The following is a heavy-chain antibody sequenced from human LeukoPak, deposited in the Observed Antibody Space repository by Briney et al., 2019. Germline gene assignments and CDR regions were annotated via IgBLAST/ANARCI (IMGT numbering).Heavy chain of an antibody. CDR3: ARDYYDSSVPGY. V-gene: IGHV1-69*13. CDR2: IIPIFGTA. J-gene: IGHJ4*02. CDR1: GGTFSSYA. D-gene: IGHD3-22*01. Sequence: SVKVSCKASGGTFSSYAISWVRQAPGQGLEWMGGIIPIFGTANYAQKFQGRVTITADESTSTAYMELSSLRSEDTAVYYCARDYYDSSVPGYWGQGTLVTVSS.